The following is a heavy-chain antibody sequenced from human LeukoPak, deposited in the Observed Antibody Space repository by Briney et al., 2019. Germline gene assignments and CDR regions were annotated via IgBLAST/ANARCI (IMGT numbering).Heavy chain of an antibody. V-gene: IGHV4-39*01. CDR2: IYYSEST. CDR3: ARSVHISAPFDV. CDR1: GGSISSSSYY. D-gene: IGHD2-21*01. J-gene: IGHJ4*02. Sequence: PSDTLSLTCTVSGGSISSSSYYWGWIRQPPGKGLEWIGNIYYSESTYYNPSLKRRVPISVDTYKNQFSVKLNSVSAADTAVYYCARSVHISAPFDVWGQGTLVSVSS.